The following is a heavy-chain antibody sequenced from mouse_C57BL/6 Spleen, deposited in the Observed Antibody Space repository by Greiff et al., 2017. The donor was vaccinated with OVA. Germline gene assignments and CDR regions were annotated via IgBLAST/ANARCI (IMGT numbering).Heavy chain of an antibody. J-gene: IGHJ4*01. D-gene: IGHD2-5*01. Sequence: QVQLQQSGAELVMPGASVKLSCKASGYTFTSYWMHWVKQRPGQGLEWIGEIDPSDSYTNYNQKFKGKSTLTVDKSSSTAYMQLSSLTSEDSAVYYCARYSNYVHYAMDYWGQGTSVTVSS. V-gene: IGHV1-69*01. CDR2: IDPSDSYT. CDR1: GYTFTSYW. CDR3: ARYSNYVHYAMDY.